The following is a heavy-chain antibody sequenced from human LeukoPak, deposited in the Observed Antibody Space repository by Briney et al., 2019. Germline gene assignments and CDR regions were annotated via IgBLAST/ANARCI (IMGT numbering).Heavy chain of an antibody. V-gene: IGHV3-23*01. CDR3: ARNYDSSLIRWFDL. Sequence: GGSLRLSCTASGFTFSSYPMSWVRPAPGKGLEWVSSISGSGGSTYYADSVKGRFTISRDNSKNTLYLQMNSLRAEDTAIYYCARNYDSSLIRWFDLWGQGTLVTVSS. CDR1: GFTFSSYP. CDR2: ISGSGGST. J-gene: IGHJ5*02. D-gene: IGHD3-22*01.